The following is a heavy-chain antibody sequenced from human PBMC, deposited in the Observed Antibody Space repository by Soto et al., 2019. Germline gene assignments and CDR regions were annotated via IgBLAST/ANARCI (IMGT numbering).Heavy chain of an antibody. CDR1: GFTFSSYA. Sequence: GGSLRLSCAASGFTFSSYAMHWVRQAPGKGLEWVAVISYDGSNKYYADSVKGRFTISRDNSKNTLFLQMNSLRAEDTTIYYCVRVKYCSNWRGQSNYHAYRGQGSLGTGSS. D-gene: IGHD2-15*01. CDR3: VRVKYCSNWRGQSNYHAY. J-gene: IGHJ4*02. V-gene: IGHV3-30-3*01. CDR2: ISYDGSNK.